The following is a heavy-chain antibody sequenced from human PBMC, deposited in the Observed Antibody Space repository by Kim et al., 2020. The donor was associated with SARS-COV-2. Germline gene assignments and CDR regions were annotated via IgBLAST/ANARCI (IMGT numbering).Heavy chain of an antibody. V-gene: IGHV4-59*01. D-gene: IGHD6-13*01. CDR3: ARAGSSSWYYTVSYYFDY. Sequence: KNRVTISVDTSKNQFTLKLSSVTAADTAVYYCARAGSSSWYYTVSYYFDYWGQGTLVTVSS. J-gene: IGHJ4*02.